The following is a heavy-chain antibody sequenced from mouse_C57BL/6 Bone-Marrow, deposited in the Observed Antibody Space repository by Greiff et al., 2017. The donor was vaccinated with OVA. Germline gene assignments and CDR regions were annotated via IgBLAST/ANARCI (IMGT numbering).Heavy chain of an antibody. CDR2: ILPGSGST. CDR1: GYTFTGSW. CDR3: ARGGITTVVEGWFAY. J-gene: IGHJ3*01. Sequence: VQLQQSGAELMKPGASVKLSCKATGYTFTGSWIEWVKQRPGHGLEWIGEILPGSGSTKYTEKFKGKATFTADTSSNTAYMQLSSRTTEDSAIYYGARGGITTVVEGWFAYWGQGTLVTVSA. V-gene: IGHV1-9*01. D-gene: IGHD1-1*01.